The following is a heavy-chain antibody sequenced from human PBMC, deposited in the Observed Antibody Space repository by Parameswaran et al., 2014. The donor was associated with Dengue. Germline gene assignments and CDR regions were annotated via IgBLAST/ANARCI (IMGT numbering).Heavy chain of an antibody. CDR2: IYTSGST. D-gene: IGHD3-22*01. V-gene: IGHV4-4*07. CDR1: AISSA. Sequence: AISSARWIRQPPGKGLEWIGRIYTSGSTNYNPSLKSRVTMSVDTSKNQFSLKLSSVTAADTAVYYCAREGGLYYDSSSDAFDIWGQGTMVTVSS. CDR3: AREGGLYYDSSSDAFDI. J-gene: IGHJ3*02.